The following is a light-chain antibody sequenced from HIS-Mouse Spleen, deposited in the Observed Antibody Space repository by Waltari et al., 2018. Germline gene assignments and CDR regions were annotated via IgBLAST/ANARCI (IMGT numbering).Light chain of an antibody. Sequence: QSALTQPASVSGSPGQSITISCTGTSSDVGSYNLVSWYQQHPGKAPKPMIYEGSKRPSGFSNRFSGSKSGNTASLTISGLQAEDEADYYCCSYAGSSTNVFGSGTKVTVL. J-gene: IGLJ6*01. CDR2: EGS. CDR1: SSDVGSYNL. V-gene: IGLV2-23*01. CDR3: CSYAGSSTNV.